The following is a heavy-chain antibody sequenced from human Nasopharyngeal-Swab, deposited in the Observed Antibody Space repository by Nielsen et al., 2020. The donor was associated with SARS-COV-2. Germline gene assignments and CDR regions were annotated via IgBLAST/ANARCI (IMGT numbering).Heavy chain of an antibody. D-gene: IGHD3-16*02. V-gene: IGHV3-21*06. CDR2: ITTSSSYI. CDR1: GFTFSSYN. J-gene: IGHJ4*02. Sequence: GGSLRLSCAASGFTFSSYNMNWVRQAPGKGLEWVSSITTSSSYIYYADSVKGRFTIFRDNAKNSLYLQMNGLRAEDTAVYYCARDLITFGGVIAQGYWGQGTLVTVSS. CDR3: ARDLITFGGVIAQGY.